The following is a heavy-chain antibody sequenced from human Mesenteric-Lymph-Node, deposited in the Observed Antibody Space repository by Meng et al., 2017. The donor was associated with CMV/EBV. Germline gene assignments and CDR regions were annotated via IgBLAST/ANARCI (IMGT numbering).Heavy chain of an antibody. CDR2: ISSSGSTI. V-gene: IGHV3-48*03. CDR1: GFTFSSYE. J-gene: IGHJ3*02. D-gene: IGHD2-2*01. Sequence: GGSLRLSCAASGFTFSSYEMNWVRQAPGKGLEWVSYISSSGSTIYHADSVKGRFTISRDNAKNSLYLQMNSLRAEDTAVYYCARVVQLLHDAFDIWGQGTMVTVSS. CDR3: ARVVQLLHDAFDI.